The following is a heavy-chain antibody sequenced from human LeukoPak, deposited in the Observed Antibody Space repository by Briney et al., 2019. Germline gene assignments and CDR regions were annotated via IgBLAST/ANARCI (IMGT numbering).Heavy chain of an antibody. J-gene: IGHJ6*02. CDR3: AKDGCSGGSCYNYGMDV. CDR1: WFTFSNYW. CDR2: INSDGSST. D-gene: IGHD2-15*01. V-gene: IGHV3-74*01. Sequence: GGALRISCAAPWFTFSNYWMHLVRQAPGEGVVWGSRINSDGSSTSYADSVKGRFTISRDNAKNTLYLQMNSLRAEDTALYYCAKDGCSGGSCYNYGMDVWGQGTTVTVSS.